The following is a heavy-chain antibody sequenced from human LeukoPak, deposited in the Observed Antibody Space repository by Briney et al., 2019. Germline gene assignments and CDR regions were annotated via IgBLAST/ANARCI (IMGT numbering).Heavy chain of an antibody. CDR3: AKDFDFWSGAYDAFDI. D-gene: IGHD3-3*01. Sequence: GGSLRLSCAASGFTFSSHGMSWVRQAPEKGLEWVSGIVGGAGGTYYADSVKGRFTISRDNSRNTLYLQMNSLRAEDTAVYYCAKDFDFWSGAYDAFDIWGQGTMVTVSS. V-gene: IGHV3-23*01. CDR1: GFTFSSHG. J-gene: IGHJ3*02. CDR2: IVGGAGGT.